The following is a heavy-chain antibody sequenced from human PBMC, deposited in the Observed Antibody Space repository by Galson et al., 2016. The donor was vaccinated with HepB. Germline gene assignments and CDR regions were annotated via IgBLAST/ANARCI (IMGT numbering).Heavy chain of an antibody. Sequence: QSGAEVKKPGESLKISCKVSEYKFTSYWIGWVRQMPEKGLEWMGTIYPGDSDTRYSPSFQGQVTTSVDKSNSTAYLQWSSLKASDTAMYYCARHELHSNSWYIDYWGQGTLVTVSS. CDR1: EYKFTSYW. CDR2: IYPGDSDT. J-gene: IGHJ4*02. D-gene: IGHD6-13*01. V-gene: IGHV5-51*01. CDR3: ARHELHSNSWYIDY.